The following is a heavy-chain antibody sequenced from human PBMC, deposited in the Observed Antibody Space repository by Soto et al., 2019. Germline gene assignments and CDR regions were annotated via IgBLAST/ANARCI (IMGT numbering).Heavy chain of an antibody. V-gene: IGHV1-18*01. CDR1: GYTFTSYG. D-gene: IGHD3-22*01. CDR2: ISAYNGNT. CDR3: ARATRFRLSYDTYYGMDL. J-gene: IGHJ6*02. Sequence: GASVKVSCKASGYTFTSYGISWVRQAPGQGLEWMGWISAYNGNTNYAQKLQGRVTMTTDTSTSTAYMELRSLRSDDTAVYYCARATRFRLSYDTYYGMDLWGQGTTVTVSS.